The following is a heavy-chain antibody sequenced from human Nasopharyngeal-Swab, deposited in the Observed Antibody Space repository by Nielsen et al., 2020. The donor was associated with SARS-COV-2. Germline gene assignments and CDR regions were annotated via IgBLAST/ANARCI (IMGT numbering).Heavy chain of an antibody. D-gene: IGHD4-17*01. J-gene: IGHJ4*02. CDR3: ARNLYGDYVIDY. CDR2: ISYDGSNE. CDR1: GFTFSSSG. V-gene: IGHV3-30*03. Sequence: GESLKISCAASGFTFSSSGMDWVRQAPGKGLEWVAVISYDGSNEYYGDSVKGRFTISRDNSKNTLYLQMNSLRVDDTAVYYCARNLYGDYVIDYWGRGTLVTVSS.